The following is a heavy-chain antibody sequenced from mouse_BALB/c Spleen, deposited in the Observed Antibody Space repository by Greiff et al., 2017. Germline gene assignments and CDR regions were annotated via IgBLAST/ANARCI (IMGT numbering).Heavy chain of an antibody. CDR3: ARDTTATYYAMDY. CDR2: ISSGGSYT. Sequence: EVKLVESGGGLVKPGGSLKLSCAASGFTFSSYAMSWVRQSPEKRLEWVAEISSGGSYTYYPDTVTGRFTISRDNAKNTLYLEMSSLRSEDTAMYYCARDTTATYYAMDYWGQGTSVTVSS. V-gene: IGHV5-9-4*01. J-gene: IGHJ4*01. CDR1: GFTFSSYA. D-gene: IGHD1-2*01.